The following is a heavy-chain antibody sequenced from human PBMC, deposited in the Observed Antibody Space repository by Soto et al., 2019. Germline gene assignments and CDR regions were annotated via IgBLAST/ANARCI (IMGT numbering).Heavy chain of an antibody. Sequence: QITLKESGPTLVKPTQTLTLTCTFSGFSLSTSGVAVGWIRQPQGKALEWLALIYWNDDKSYSPSLKTRLTITKDTSKNQVVLTMTNMDPVDTATYSCAHRRIPDGGSGWLDPWGQGTLVTVSS. CDR2: IYWNDDK. CDR1: GFSLSTSGVA. V-gene: IGHV2-5*01. CDR3: AHRRIPDGGSGWLDP. D-gene: IGHD2-15*01. J-gene: IGHJ5*02.